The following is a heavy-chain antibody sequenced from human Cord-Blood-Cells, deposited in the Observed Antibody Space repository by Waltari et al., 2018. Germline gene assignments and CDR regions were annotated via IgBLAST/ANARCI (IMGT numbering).Heavy chain of an antibody. CDR2: ISYDGSNK. CDR3: AREAPGTLFDY. J-gene: IGHJ4*02. D-gene: IGHD1-26*01. CDR1: GFTFSSYA. Sequence: QVQLVESGGGVVQPGRSLRLSCAASGFTFSSYAMHWVRQAPGKGLEWVAVISYDGSNKYDADSVKGRFTISRDNSKNTLYLQMNSLRAEDTAVYYCAREAPGTLFDYWGQGTLVTVSS. V-gene: IGHV3-30*04.